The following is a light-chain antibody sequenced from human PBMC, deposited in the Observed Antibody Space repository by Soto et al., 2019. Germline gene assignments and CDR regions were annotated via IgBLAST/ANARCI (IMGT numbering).Light chain of an antibody. Sequence: EILLTQSPATLPVSPGERATLSCRASQSVGSNLAWFQQKPGQAPRLLIYGASRRAAGIPDRFSGSGSGTDFTLTISRVDPEDFAVYYCRQYGGSPPITFGQGTRLEIK. CDR2: GAS. CDR3: RQYGGSPPIT. V-gene: IGKV3-20*01. CDR1: QSVGSN. J-gene: IGKJ5*01.